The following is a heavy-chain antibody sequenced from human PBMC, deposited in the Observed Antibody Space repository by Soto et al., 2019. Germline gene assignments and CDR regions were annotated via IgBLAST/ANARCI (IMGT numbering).Heavy chain of an antibody. Sequence: GGSLRLSCAASGFTFSSYGMHWVRQAPGKGLEWVAVIWYDGSNKYYADSVKGRFTISRDNSKNTLYLQMNSLRAEDTAVYYCARDLITPYRRTYNWFDPWGQGTLVTVSS. CDR1: GFTFSSYG. V-gene: IGHV3-33*01. CDR3: ARDLITPYRRTYNWFDP. CDR2: IWYDGSNK. D-gene: IGHD3-16*02. J-gene: IGHJ5*02.